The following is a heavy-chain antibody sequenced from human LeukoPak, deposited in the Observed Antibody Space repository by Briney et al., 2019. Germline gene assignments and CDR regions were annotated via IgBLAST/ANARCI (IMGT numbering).Heavy chain of an antibody. V-gene: IGHV3-23*01. D-gene: IGHD2-21*02. Sequence: RGGSLRLSCAASGFTFSSYAMSWVRQAPGKGLEWVSAISGSGGSTYYADSVRGRFTISRDNSKNTLYLQMNSLRAEDTAVYYCAKDLEPDCGGDCYAAEYFQHWGQGTLVTVSS. CDR3: AKDLEPDCGGDCYAAEYFQH. CDR1: GFTFSSYA. J-gene: IGHJ1*01. CDR2: ISGSGGST.